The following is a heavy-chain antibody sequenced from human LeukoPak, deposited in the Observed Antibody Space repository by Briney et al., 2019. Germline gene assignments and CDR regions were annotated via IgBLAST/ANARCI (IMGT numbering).Heavy chain of an antibody. V-gene: IGHV3-30-3*01. Sequence: GGSLRLSCAASGFTFSSYAMHWVRQAPGKGLEWVAVISYDGSNKYCADSVKGRFTISRDNSKNTLYLQMNSLRAEDTAVYYCARDQGGSYIFDYWGQGTLVTVSS. J-gene: IGHJ4*02. CDR2: ISYDGSNK. CDR1: GFTFSSYA. CDR3: ARDQGGSYIFDY. D-gene: IGHD1-26*01.